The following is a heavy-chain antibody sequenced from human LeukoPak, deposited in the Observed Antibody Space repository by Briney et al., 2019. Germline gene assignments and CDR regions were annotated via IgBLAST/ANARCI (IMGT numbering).Heavy chain of an antibody. CDR3: ARVPKYDSSGYYYGLGAFDI. D-gene: IGHD3-22*01. CDR2: IYYSGST. CDR1: GGSISSSSYY. Sequence: SETLSLTCTVSGGSISSSSYYWGWIRQPPGKGLEWIGSIYYSGSTYYNPSLKSRVTISVDTSKNQFSLKLSSVTAADTAVYYCARVPKYDSSGYYYGLGAFDIWGQGTMVTASS. V-gene: IGHV4-39*07. J-gene: IGHJ3*02.